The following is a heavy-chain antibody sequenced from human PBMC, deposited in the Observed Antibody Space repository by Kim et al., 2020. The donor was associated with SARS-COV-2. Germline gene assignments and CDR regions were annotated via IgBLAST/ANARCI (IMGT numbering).Heavy chain of an antibody. Sequence: SETLSLTCAVYGGSFSGYYWSWIRQPPGKGLEWIGEINHSGSTNYNPSLKSRVTISVDTSKNQFSLKLSSVTAADTAVYYCARDRRSGYSMSGNWFDPWGQGTLVTVSS. J-gene: IGHJ5*02. CDR2: INHSGST. CDR1: GGSFSGYY. D-gene: IGHD5-18*01. CDR3: ARDRRSGYSMSGNWFDP. V-gene: IGHV4-34*01.